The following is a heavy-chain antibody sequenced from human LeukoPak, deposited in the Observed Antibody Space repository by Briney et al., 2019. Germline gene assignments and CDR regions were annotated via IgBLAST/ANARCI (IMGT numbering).Heavy chain of an antibody. CDR1: GFTFSSYA. Sequence: GGSLRLSCAASGFTFSSYAMHWVRQAPGKGLEWVAVISYDGSNKYYADSVKGRFTISRDNSKNTLYLQMNSLRAEATAVYYCARDYYYDSSGYSFFFDYWGQGTLVTVSS. CDR3: ARDYYYDSSGYSFFFDY. V-gene: IGHV3-30*04. J-gene: IGHJ4*02. CDR2: ISYDGSNK. D-gene: IGHD3-22*01.